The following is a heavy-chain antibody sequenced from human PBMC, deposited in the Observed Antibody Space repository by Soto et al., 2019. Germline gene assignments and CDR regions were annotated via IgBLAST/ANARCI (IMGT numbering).Heavy chain of an antibody. V-gene: IGHV3-9*01. CDR2: IGWSSYII. Sequence: EVQLVESGGGLVQPGRSLRLSCAASGFTFDDYAIHWVRQVPGKGLEWVSGIGWSSYIIGYVDSVKGRFTVSRDNAKNSLYLQMNSLRVEDTTLYYCARALISIYWPFDIWGQGIMVTVSS. J-gene: IGHJ3*02. D-gene: IGHD3-3*02. CDR1: GFTFDDYA. CDR3: ARALISIYWPFDI.